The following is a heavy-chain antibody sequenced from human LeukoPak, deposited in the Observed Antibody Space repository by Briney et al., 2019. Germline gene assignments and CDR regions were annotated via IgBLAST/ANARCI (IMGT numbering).Heavy chain of an antibody. D-gene: IGHD4-17*01. J-gene: IGHJ3*02. V-gene: IGHV3-48*03. CDR3: VRSDYGDYVRGCAFDI. CDR1: GFTFSSYE. Sequence: GGSLRLSCAASGFTFSSYEMNWVRQAPGKRLEWVSYISSSGSTIYYADSVKGRFTISRDNAKNSLYLQMNSLRAEDTAVYYCVRSDYGDYVRGCAFDIWGQGTMVTGSS. CDR2: ISSSGSTI.